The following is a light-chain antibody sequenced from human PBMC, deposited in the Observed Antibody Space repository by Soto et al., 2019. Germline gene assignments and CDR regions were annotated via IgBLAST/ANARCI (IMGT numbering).Light chain of an antibody. V-gene: IGKV1-33*01. J-gene: IGKJ4*01. CDR1: QGISNY. Sequence: DIQMTQSPSSLSASVGDRVTITCQASQGISNYLYWYQQKPGKAPKLLIYDASNLETGVTSRLSGSGSCTDFTFTISSLQPEDIATYYCQQYDNLPPLTFGGGTKVEIK. CDR3: QQYDNLPPLT. CDR2: DAS.